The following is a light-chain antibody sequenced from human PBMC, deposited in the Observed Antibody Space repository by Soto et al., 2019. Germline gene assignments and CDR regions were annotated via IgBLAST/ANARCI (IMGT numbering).Light chain of an antibody. V-gene: IGKV1-16*01. CDR2: ATS. J-gene: IGKJ2*01. CDR3: QQYDSYPRT. CDR1: QVISKY. Sequence: DIQMTQSPSSLSASVGDRVTITCWASQVISKYIGWFQQKPGKAPKSLIYATSRLQSGVPTRFSVSGSGTEFTLPISSLQPEDFATYYCQQYDSYPRTSGQGNKLE.